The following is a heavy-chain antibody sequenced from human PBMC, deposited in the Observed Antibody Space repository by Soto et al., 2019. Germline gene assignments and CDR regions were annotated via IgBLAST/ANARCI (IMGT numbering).Heavy chain of an antibody. CDR1: GFTFSIYA. CDR3: ARDRGYYYDSTGYYPDY. Sequence: PLRVYWGTSGFTFSIYAMHWVLQAPGKGLEWVAVISYDGSNKYYADSVKGRFTISRDNSKNTLYLQMNSLRAEDTAVYYCARDRGYYYDSTGYYPDYWGQGSLVTLSS. V-gene: IGHV3-30-3*01. D-gene: IGHD3-22*01. CDR2: ISYDGSNK. J-gene: IGHJ4*02.